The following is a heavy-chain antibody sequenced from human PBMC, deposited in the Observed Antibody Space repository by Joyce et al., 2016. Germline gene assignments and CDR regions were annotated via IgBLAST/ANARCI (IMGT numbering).Heavy chain of an antibody. V-gene: IGHV1-2*02. CDR2: INPNSGGS. D-gene: IGHD6-19*01. J-gene: IGHJ6*04. Sequence: QVHLVQSGAEVKKPGASVKVSCMASGFSFPDDYRYWVRQAPGQGREWMGWINPNSGGSHHAQKFQGRLTMTRDTSISTAYMELSRLRSDDTAVIYCARGFSSGRYGLDVWGTGTTVTVSS. CDR1: GFSFPDDY. CDR3: ARGFSSGRYGLDV.